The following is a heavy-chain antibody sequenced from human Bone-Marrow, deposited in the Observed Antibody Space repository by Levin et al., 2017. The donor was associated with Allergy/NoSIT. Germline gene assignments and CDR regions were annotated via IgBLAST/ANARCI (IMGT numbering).Heavy chain of an antibody. CDR2: IKSSGDST. CDR3: ARETKFGPSELDN. D-gene: IGHD3-10*02. V-gene: IGHV3-23*01. J-gene: IGHJ4*02. CDR1: GFTFSSYA. Sequence: AGGSLRLSCAASGFTFSSYAMRWVRQAPGKGLEWVSGIKSSGDSTYYADSVKGRFTISRDNSKNTLHLQMNSLRAEDTAVYYCARETKFGPSELDNWGQGTLVTVSS.